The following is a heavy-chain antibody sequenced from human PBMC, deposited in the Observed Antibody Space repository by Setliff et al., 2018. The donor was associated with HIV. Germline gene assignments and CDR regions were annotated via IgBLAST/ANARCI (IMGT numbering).Heavy chain of an antibody. CDR3: SRSRNLDY. D-gene: IGHD4-4*01. Sequence: SVKVSCKASGDTFSNYVISWVRQAPGQGLEWMGGIVLMSGTADYAQKFQGRLTITRDTSASTVYMELSSLRSEDTAMYYCSRSRNLDYWGQGTLVTVSS. CDR2: IVLMSGTA. V-gene: IGHV1-69*05. J-gene: IGHJ4*02. CDR1: GDTFSNYV.